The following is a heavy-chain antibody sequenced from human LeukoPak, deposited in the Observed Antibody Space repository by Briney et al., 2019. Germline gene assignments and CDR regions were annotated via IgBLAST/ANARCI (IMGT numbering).Heavy chain of an antibody. CDR1: GFTFSSYA. V-gene: IGHV3-23*01. D-gene: IGHD3-3*01. Sequence: PGGSLRLSCAASGFTFSSYAMSWVRQAPGKGLEWVSAISGSGGSTYYANSVKGRFTISRDNSKNTLYLQMNSLRAEDTAVYYCAKDPSIFGVVKGWFDPWGQGTLVTVSS. J-gene: IGHJ5*02. CDR3: AKDPSIFGVVKGWFDP. CDR2: ISGSGGST.